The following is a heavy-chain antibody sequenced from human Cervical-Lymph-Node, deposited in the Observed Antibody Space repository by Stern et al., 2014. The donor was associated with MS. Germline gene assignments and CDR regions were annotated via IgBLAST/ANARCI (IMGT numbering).Heavy chain of an antibody. J-gene: IGHJ3*01. Sequence: QVQLVESGSELKKPGASVKVSCKASGYTFTKYAMNWVRQAPGQGLEWMGWTNPNNRNSTYTQAFTGRFVFSFNPSVSTAYLQIFSLKTEDTAVYYCARGLGMRLGYDDAFDAWGQGTLVIVSS. CDR1: GYTFTKYA. CDR2: TNPNNRNS. V-gene: IGHV7-4-1*01. D-gene: IGHD7-27*01. CDR3: ARGLGMRLGYDDAFDA.